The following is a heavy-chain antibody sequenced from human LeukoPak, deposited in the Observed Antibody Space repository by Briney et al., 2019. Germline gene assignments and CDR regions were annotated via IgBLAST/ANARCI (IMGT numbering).Heavy chain of an antibody. Sequence: GGSLRLSCAVSGSTSSANWMSWVRQAHGKGLEWVAKIKADGSEKNYGDSVKGRFTISRGTAKNSLYLQMNSLRGEDTAVYYCARYFRADSGNYYRSFDYWGQGTLVTVSS. J-gene: IGHJ4*02. V-gene: IGHV3-7*05. CDR3: ARYFRADSGNYYRSFDY. D-gene: IGHD1-26*01. CDR1: GSTSSANW. CDR2: IKADGSEK.